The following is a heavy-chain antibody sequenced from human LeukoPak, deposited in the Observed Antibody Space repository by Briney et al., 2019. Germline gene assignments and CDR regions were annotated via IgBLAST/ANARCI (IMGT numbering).Heavy chain of an antibody. CDR1: GYTFTSYA. V-gene: IGHV7-4-1*02. J-gene: IGHJ3*02. CDR2: INTNTGNP. Sequence: GASVKVSCKASGYTFTSYAMNWVRQAPGQGLEWMGWINTNTGNPTYAQGFTGRFVFSLDTSVSTAYLQISSLKAEDTAVYYCARLRFFGEADAFDIWGQGTMVTVSS. CDR3: ARLRFFGEADAFDI. D-gene: IGHD3-3*01.